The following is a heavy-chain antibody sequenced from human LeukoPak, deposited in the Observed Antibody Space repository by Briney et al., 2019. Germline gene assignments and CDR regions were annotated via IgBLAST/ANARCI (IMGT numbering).Heavy chain of an antibody. J-gene: IGHJ3*02. CDR2: ISISSSYI. CDR3: ARDLPHTDYDFWSGYYGNAFDI. V-gene: IGHV3-21*01. CDR1: GFTFSSYS. Sequence: GGSLRLSCAASGFTFSSYSMNWLRQAPGQGLEWVSSISISSSYIYYADSVKGPFTISRANAKNSLYLHMNSFGAADTSFYSCARDLPHTDYDFWSGYYGNAFDIWGQGTMVTVSS. D-gene: IGHD3-3*01.